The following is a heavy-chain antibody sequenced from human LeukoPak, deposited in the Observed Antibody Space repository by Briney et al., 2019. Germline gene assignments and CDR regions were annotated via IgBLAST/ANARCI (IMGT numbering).Heavy chain of an antibody. V-gene: IGHV4-4*07. CDR1: GASISNYY. J-gene: IGHJ4*02. CDR3: ARGYGDYVGIENYFDY. CDR2: IYTSGTT. D-gene: IGHD4-17*01. Sequence: SETLSLTCTISGASISNYYWTWIRQPAGKGLEWVGRIYTSGTTNYNPSLKNRVTMSVDTSKNQFSLKLSSVTAADTAVYYCARGYGDYVGIENYFDYWGQGTLVTVPS.